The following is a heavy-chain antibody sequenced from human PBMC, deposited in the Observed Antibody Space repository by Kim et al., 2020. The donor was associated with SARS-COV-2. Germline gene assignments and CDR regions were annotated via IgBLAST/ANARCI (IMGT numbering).Heavy chain of an antibody. V-gene: IGHV4-30-2*01. D-gene: IGHD3-3*01. Sequence: SETLSLTCAVSGGSISSGGYSWSWIRQPPGKGLEWIGYIYHSGSTYYNPSLKSRVTISVDRSKNQFSLKLSSVTAADTAVYYCARNFNGSHNKKPKNWYFDLWGRGTLVTVSS. J-gene: IGHJ2*01. CDR2: IYHSGST. CDR3: ARNFNGSHNKKPKNWYFDL. CDR1: GGSISSGGYS.